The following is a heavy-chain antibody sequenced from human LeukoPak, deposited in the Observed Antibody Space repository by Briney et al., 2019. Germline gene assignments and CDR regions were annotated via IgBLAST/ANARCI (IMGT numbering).Heavy chain of an antibody. J-gene: IGHJ4*02. CDR1: GGSISSYY. Sequence: SSETLSLTCTVSGGSISSYYWSWIRQPPGKGLEWIGYIYYSGSTNYNPSLKSRVTISVDTSKNQFSLKLSSVTAADTAVYYCARGASYSSGWLGYYFDYWGQGTLVTVSS. V-gene: IGHV4-59*01. D-gene: IGHD6-19*01. CDR3: ARGASYSSGWLGYYFDY. CDR2: IYYSGST.